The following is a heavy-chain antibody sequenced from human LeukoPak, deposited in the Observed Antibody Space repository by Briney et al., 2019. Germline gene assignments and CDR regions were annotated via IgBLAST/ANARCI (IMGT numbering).Heavy chain of an antibody. V-gene: IGHV3-30*04. D-gene: IGHD1-26*01. CDR1: GFTFSSYA. CDR2: ISYDGSNK. J-gene: IGHJ4*02. CDR3: ARTRSYLIDY. Sequence: GGSLRLSCAASGFTFSSYAMHWVRQAPGKGLEWVAVISYDGSNKYYADSVKGRFTISRDNSKNTLYLQMNSLRAEDTAVYYCARTRSYLIDYWGQGTLVTVSS.